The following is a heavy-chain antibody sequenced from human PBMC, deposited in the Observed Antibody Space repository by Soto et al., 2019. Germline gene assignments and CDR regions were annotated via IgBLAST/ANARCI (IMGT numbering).Heavy chain of an antibody. D-gene: IGHD6-13*01. CDR3: ARIATAEDWFDP. V-gene: IGHV1-69*02. Sequence: QVRLVQSGAEVKKPGSSVKVSCQTSRGTFSSYTITWVRQARGQGLEWMGRIIPVLGIANYAQQFQGRVTIIADKSTNTAYMELRGLRSEDTAVYYCARIATAEDWFDPWGQGTLVTVSS. CDR1: RGTFSSYT. J-gene: IGHJ5*02. CDR2: IIPVLGIA.